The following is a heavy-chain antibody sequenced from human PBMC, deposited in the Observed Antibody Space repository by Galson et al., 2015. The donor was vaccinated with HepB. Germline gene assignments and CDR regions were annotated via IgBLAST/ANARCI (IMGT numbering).Heavy chain of an antibody. D-gene: IGHD1-1*01. V-gene: IGHV3-64D*06. CDR1: GFTFRRFT. J-gene: IGHJ3*01. Sequence: SLRLSCAASGFTFRRFTMHWVRQASGKKLEWVASINTVGGGTHYADSVKGRFTISRDNFRSTLYLQMSSLRPDDTAVYYCVKDRDSSYTFEVCGYGAFVTGSS. CDR3: VKDRDSSYTFEV. CDR2: INTVGGGT.